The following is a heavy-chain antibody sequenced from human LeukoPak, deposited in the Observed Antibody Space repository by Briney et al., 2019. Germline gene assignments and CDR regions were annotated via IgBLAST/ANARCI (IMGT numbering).Heavy chain of an antibody. CDR1: GGSFSGYY. V-gene: IGHV4-34*01. CDR3: ASFPIYDILTGYYGKYYFDY. J-gene: IGHJ4*02. Sequence: SETLSLTCAVYGGSFSGYYWSWIRQPPGKGLEWIGEINHSGSTNYNPSLKSRVTISVDTSKNQFSLKLSSVTAADTAVYYCASFPIYDILTGYYGKYYFDYWGQGTLVTVSS. CDR2: INHSGST. D-gene: IGHD3-9*01.